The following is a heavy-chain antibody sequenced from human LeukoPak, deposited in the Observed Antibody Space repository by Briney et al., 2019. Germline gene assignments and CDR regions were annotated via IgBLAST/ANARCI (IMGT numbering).Heavy chain of an antibody. V-gene: IGHV4-4*07. CDR1: GGSISSYY. J-gene: IGHJ5*02. CDR3: ARVLHPHQDQKYSSRENWFDP. Sequence: SETLSLTCTVSGGSISSYYWSWIRQPAGKGLEWIGRIYTSGSTNYNPSLKSRVTMSVDTSKNQFSLKLSSVTAADTAVYYCARVLHPHQDQKYSSRENWFDPWGQGTLVTVSS. CDR2: IYTSGST. D-gene: IGHD6-13*01.